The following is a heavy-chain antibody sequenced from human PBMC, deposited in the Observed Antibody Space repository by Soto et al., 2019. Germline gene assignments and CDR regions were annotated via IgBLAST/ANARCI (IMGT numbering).Heavy chain of an antibody. CDR1: GFTFDDYA. J-gene: IGHJ4*02. D-gene: IGHD6-13*01. V-gene: IGHV3-9*01. CDR3: ANGGGGSSWYYFDY. CDR2: ISWNSGSK. Sequence: EVQLVESGGGLVQPGRSLRLSCAASGFTFDDYAMHWVRQAPGKGLEWVSGISWNSGSKGYADSVKGRCTISRDNAKNSLYLQMNSLRTEGTALYYCANGGGGSSWYYFDYWGQGSLVTVSS.